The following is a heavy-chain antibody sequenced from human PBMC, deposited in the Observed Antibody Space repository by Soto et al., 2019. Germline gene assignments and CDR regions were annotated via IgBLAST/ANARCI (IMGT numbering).Heavy chain of an antibody. CDR2: IDNAGTDS. CDR1: GFTLSGRS. J-gene: IGHJ6*04. D-gene: IGHD3-10*01. V-gene: IGHV3-74*01. CDR3: ARGWFGPDV. Sequence: VQLVEYGGGLVQPGRSLRLSCAASGFTLSGRSMHWVRQAPGKGLVWVSGIDNAGTDSTYADSVKGRFTSSRDNAKNMLYLQMNSLRVEDTAVYYCARGWFGPDVWGKGTTVTVSS.